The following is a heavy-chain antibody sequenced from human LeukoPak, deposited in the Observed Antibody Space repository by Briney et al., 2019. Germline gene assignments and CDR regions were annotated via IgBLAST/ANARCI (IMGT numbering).Heavy chain of an antibody. Sequence: GGSLRLSCAASGFTFSSYAMHWVRQAPGKGLEWVAVISYDGSNRYYADSVKGRFTISRDNSKNTLYLQMNSLRAEDTAVYYCARDEYYFDYWGQGTLVTVSS. CDR3: ARDEYYFDY. CDR1: GFTFSSYA. CDR2: ISYDGSNR. V-gene: IGHV3-30-3*01. J-gene: IGHJ4*02.